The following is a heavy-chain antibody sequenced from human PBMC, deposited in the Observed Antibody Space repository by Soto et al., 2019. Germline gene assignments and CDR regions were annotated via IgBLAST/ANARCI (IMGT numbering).Heavy chain of an antibody. V-gene: IGHV4-34*01. CDR2: VNHRGGS. Sequence: PSETLSLTCAVYGGSFSDYYWSWLRQSPGKGLEWIGGVNHRGGSNNNRSLRSRLTISLDTSRNQFFLRLSAVTAADTAVYYCARRPWGNPDYFDSWGQGSLVTVSS. CDR1: GGSFSDYY. D-gene: IGHD3-16*01. CDR3: ARRPWGNPDYFDS. J-gene: IGHJ4*02.